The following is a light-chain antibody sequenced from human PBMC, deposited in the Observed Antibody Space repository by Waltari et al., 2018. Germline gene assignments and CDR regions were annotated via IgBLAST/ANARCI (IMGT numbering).Light chain of an antibody. CDR1: RGISGN. V-gene: IGKV3-15*01. CDR3: QQYNNFPYT. CDR2: ETS. Sequence: ETVMTQSPASLSLSPGEKFTLSCRASRGISGNLAWYLQKPGQAPRLLIFETSARATGIPARFRGSASGTDFSLTISNLQSEDFGVYYCQQYNNFPYTFGQGTRVDMK. J-gene: IGKJ2*01.